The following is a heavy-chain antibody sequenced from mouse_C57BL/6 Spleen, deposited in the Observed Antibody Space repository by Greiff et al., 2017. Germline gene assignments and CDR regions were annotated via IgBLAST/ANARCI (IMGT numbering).Heavy chain of an antibody. J-gene: IGHJ2*01. V-gene: IGHV1-5*01. CDR2: IYPGNSDT. CDR1: GYTFTSYW. CDR3: TRETGDGYLYFDY. Sequence: EVQLQQSGTVLARPGASVKMSCKTSGYTFTSYWMHWVKQRPGQGLEWIGAIYPGNSDTSYNQKFKGKDKLTAVTSASTAYMELSSLTNEDSAVYYCTRETGDGYLYFDYWGQGTTLTVSS. D-gene: IGHD2-3*01.